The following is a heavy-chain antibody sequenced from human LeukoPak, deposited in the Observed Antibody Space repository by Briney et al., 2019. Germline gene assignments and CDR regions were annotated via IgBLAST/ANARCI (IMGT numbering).Heavy chain of an antibody. D-gene: IGHD2-15*01. V-gene: IGHV4-34*01. CDR1: GGSFSGYY. CDR2: INHSGST. J-gene: IGHJ4*02. Sequence: SETLSLTCAVYGGSFSGYYWSWIRQPPGKGLEWIGEINHSGSTNYNPSLKGRVTISVDTSKNQFSLKLSSVTAADTAVYYCARALSGWYGLGYWGQGTLVTVSS. CDR3: ARALSGWYGLGY.